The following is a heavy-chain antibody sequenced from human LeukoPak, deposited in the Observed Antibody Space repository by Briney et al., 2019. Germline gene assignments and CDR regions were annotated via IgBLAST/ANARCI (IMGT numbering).Heavy chain of an antibody. Sequence: GWCFPLSRASSGFTLISYWMSWVRPPPGRGLEWVDNIKKVGSAKNYVDSVRGRLNLSRDNDKNSLNLQMNSLRVEDTALYYCARGATFEHWGKGNLVPVSS. CDR2: IKKVGSAK. J-gene: IGHJ1*01. CDR1: GFTLISYW. D-gene: IGHD5-24*01. V-gene: IGHV3-7*01. CDR3: ARGATFEH.